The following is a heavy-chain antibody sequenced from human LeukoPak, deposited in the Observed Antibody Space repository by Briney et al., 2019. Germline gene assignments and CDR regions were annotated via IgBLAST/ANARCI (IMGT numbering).Heavy chain of an antibody. Sequence: GGSLRLSCGASGFKVRDVWMSWVRQAPGRGLEWLGRIKSKSDGGTTDYVAPVKGRFTISRGDSKNTVSLQMNSLKTEDTAVYYCTTDPRHWGQGTLVTVS. CDR3: TTDPRH. CDR1: GFKVRDVW. CDR2: IKSKSDGGTT. V-gene: IGHV3-15*01. J-gene: IGHJ4*02.